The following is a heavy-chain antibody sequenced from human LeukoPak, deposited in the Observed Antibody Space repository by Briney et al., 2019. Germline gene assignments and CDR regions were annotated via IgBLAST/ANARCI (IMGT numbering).Heavy chain of an antibody. J-gene: IGHJ4*02. CDR2: IYYSGST. Sequence: SGTLSLTCTVSGDSISSYYWSWIRQSPGKGLEWIGHIYYSGSTNYNPSLKSRVTISVDTSKNQFSLKLSSVTAADTAVYYCARRRHYYGSGSPFDYWGQGTLVTVSS. CDR3: ARRRHYYGSGSPFDY. CDR1: GDSISSYY. D-gene: IGHD3-10*01. V-gene: IGHV4-59*12.